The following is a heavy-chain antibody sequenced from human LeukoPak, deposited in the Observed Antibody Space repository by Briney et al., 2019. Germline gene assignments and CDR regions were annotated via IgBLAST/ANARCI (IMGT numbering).Heavy chain of an antibody. J-gene: IGHJ4*02. D-gene: IGHD3-10*01. Sequence: GRSLRLSCAASGFTFDYYALHWVRKAPGKGLEWVTVISFDGRHKYYADSVKGRFTVSRDNTRNTLYLQMNSLRPEDKAVYYCARSELYYGSETYYHFDYWGQGTLVTVSS. CDR2: ISFDGRHK. CDR3: ARSELYYGSETYYHFDY. CDR1: GFTFDYYA. V-gene: IGHV3-30*04.